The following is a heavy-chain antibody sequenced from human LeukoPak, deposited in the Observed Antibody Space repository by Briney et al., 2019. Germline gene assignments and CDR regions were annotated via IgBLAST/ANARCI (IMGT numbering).Heavy chain of an antibody. D-gene: IGHD3-3*01. J-gene: IGHJ6*03. CDR1: GFTFSSYG. CDR3: ARESGSDRDYYYYYYMDV. V-gene: IGHV3-30*02. CDR2: IPYDGSNK. Sequence: GGSLRLSCEASGFTFSSYGMHWVRQAPGKGLEWVAFIPYDGSNKYYADSVKGRFTISRDNSKNTLYLQMNSLRAEDTALYYCARESGSDRDYYYYYYMDVWGKGTTVTVSS.